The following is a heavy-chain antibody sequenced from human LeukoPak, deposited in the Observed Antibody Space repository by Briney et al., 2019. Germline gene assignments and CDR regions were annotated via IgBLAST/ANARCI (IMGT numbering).Heavy chain of an antibody. Sequence: PGGSLRLSCAASGFTFSRYWMTWVRQAPGKGPEWVANIKEDGSEKHYEDSVKGRFTISRDNAKNSLYLQMNSLRAEDTAVYHCARPYSEGYYNWFDPWGQGTLVTVSS. CDR1: GFTFSRYW. CDR3: ARPYSEGYYNWFDP. J-gene: IGHJ5*02. D-gene: IGHD1-26*01. V-gene: IGHV3-7*05. CDR2: IKEDGSEK.